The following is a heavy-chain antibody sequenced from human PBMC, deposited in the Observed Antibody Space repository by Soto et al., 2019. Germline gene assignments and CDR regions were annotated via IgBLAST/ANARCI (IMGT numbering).Heavy chain of an antibody. CDR2: IYYSGST. Sequence: ETLSLTCTVSGGSISSYYWSWIRQPPGKGLEWIGYIYYSGSTNYNPSLKSRVTISVDTSKNQFSLKLSSVTAADTAVYYCARVRGGAFDIWGQGTMVTVSS. J-gene: IGHJ3*02. CDR1: GGSISSYY. D-gene: IGHD3-10*01. V-gene: IGHV4-59*01. CDR3: ARVRGGAFDI.